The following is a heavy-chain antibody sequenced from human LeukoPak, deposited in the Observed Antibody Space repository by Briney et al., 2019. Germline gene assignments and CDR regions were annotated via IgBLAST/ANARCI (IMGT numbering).Heavy chain of an antibody. J-gene: IGHJ4*02. CDR1: GFTFSSYG. D-gene: IGHD2-8*02. CDR3: AKANSQDSTGGAFDY. V-gene: IGHV3-23*01. Sequence: PGGSLRLSCAASGFTFSSYGMSWVRQAPGKGLEWVSAISGSGGSTYYADSVKGRFTISRDNSKNTLYLQMNSLRAEDTAVYYCAKANSQDSTGGAFDYWGQGTLVTVSS. CDR2: ISGSGGST.